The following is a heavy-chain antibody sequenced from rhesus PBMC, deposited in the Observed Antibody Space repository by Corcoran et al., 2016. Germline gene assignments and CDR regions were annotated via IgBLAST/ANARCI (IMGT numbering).Heavy chain of an antibody. CDR3: ACGRGRGVFDY. J-gene: IGHJ4*01. V-gene: IGHV4-165*01. CDR1: GGSISSNY. CDR2: IGGSSGST. Sequence: QVQLQESGPELVKPSETLSLTCAVSGGSISSNYWSWIRQPPGKGLEWIGYIGGSSGSTNSNPSLKSRVTISTDTSKNQFSLKLSSVTAADNAVYYCACGRGRGVFDYWGQGVLVTVSS. D-gene: IGHD1-44*02.